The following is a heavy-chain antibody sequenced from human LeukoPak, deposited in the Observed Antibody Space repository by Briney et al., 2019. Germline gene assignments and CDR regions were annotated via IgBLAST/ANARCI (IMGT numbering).Heavy chain of an antibody. V-gene: IGHV3-9*01. CDR1: GFTFDDYA. D-gene: IGHD3-22*01. J-gene: IGHJ4*02. CDR3: AKDTSLYYYDSSGYMDY. CDR2: ISWNSGSI. Sequence: GGSLRLSCAASGFTFDDYAMHWVRHAPGKGLEWVSGISWNSGSIGYADSVKGRFTISRDNAKNSLYLQMNSLRAEDTALYYCAKDTSLYYYDSSGYMDYWGQGTLVTVSS.